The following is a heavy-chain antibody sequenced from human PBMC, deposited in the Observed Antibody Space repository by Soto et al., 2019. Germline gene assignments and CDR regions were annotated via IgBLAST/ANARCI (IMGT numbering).Heavy chain of an antibody. CDR1: GYSFTSYW. J-gene: IGHJ6*02. CDR3: ARRTYCSSTSCPVDYYYYGMDV. V-gene: IGHV5-10-1*01. Sequence: GESLKISCKGSGYSFTSYWISWVRQMPGKGLEWMGRIDPSDSYTNYSPSFQGHVTISADKSISTAYLQWSSLKASDTAMYYCARRTYCSSTSCPVDYYYYGMDVWGQGTTVTVS. D-gene: IGHD2-2*01. CDR2: IDPSDSYT.